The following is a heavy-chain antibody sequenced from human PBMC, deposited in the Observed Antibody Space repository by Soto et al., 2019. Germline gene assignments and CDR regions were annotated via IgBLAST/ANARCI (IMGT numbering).Heavy chain of an antibody. CDR2: IYPGDSDT. Sequence: GESLKISCKGSGYSFTSYWIGWVRQMPGKGLEWMGIIYPGDSDTRYSPSFQGQVTISADKSISTAYLQWSSLKASDTAMYYCARLVRRALHGGNSFDYWGQGTLVTVSS. CDR1: GYSFTSYW. V-gene: IGHV5-51*01. CDR3: ARLVRRALHGGNSFDY. J-gene: IGHJ4*02. D-gene: IGHD3-10*01.